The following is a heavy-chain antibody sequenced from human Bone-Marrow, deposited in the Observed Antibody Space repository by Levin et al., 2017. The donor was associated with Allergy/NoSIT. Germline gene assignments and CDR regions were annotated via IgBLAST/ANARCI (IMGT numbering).Heavy chain of an antibody. CDR2: IVGTGYNT. CDR3: AKISALVAGDIY. Sequence: LSLPCAASGFTFRTYGMSWVRQAPGKGLEWVSGIVGTGYNTYYSDSVKGRFTISRDNSKNMVYLQMDSLRVDDTAIYYCAKISALVAGDIYWGQGTLVTVS. V-gene: IGHV3-23*01. D-gene: IGHD2-2*01. J-gene: IGHJ4*02. CDR1: GFTFRTYG.